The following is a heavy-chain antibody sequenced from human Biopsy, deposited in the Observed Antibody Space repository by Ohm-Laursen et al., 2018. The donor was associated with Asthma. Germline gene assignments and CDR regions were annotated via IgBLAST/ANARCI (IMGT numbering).Heavy chain of an antibody. CDR1: GYPFIGYH. V-gene: IGHV1-2*06. CDR2: INPNSGAT. CDR3: ARGQKSAGDRWFDP. D-gene: IGHD6-13*01. Sequence: ASVKVSCKASGYPFIGYHIHWMRQAPGQGLEWMGRINPNSGATNYAQKFQGRVTMTRDTSISTAYMEVSRLRSDDTAVYYCARGQKSAGDRWFDPLGQGTLVTVSS. J-gene: IGHJ5*02.